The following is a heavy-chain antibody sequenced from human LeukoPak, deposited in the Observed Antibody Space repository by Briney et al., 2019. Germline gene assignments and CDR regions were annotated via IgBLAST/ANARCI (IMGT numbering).Heavy chain of an antibody. CDR1: GFTFSSYA. Sequence: AGGPLRLSCAASGFTFSSYAMSWVRQAPGKGLEWVSAISGSGGSTYYADSVKGRFTISRDNSKNTLYLQMNSLRAEDTAVYYCARDPGYDSSGYFDYWGQGTLVTVSS. D-gene: IGHD3-22*01. V-gene: IGHV3-23*01. CDR2: ISGSGGST. J-gene: IGHJ4*02. CDR3: ARDPGYDSSGYFDY.